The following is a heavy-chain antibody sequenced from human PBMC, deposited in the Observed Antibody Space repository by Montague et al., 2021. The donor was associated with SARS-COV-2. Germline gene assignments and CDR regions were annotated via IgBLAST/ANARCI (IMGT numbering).Heavy chain of an antibody. V-gene: IGHV4-34*01. CDR3: ARLGDGVVPSPILGAGPYYSYYYMDV. D-gene: IGHD2-2*02. CDR2: IHHGGST. J-gene: IGHJ6*03. Sequence: SETLSLTCAVHGGSFSTYSWNWIRQSPGKGLEWIGEIHHGGSTNYNPSLKSRVTISADTSKNQFSLKLTSVAAADTAVYYCARLGDGVVPSPILGAGPYYSYYYMDVWGKGTTVTVSS. CDR1: GGSFSTYS.